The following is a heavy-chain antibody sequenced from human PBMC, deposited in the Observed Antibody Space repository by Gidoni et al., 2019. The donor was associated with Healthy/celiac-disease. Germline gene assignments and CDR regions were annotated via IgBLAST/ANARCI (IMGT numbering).Heavy chain of an antibody. Sequence: QVQLVESGGGVVQPGRSLRLSCAASGFTFSSYGMHWVRQAPGKGLEWVAVISDDGSNKYYADSVKGRFTISRDNSKNTLYLQMNSLRAEDTAVYYCAKAGGGYYDFWSGYSDPYYYYMDVWGKGTTVTVSS. CDR3: AKAGGGYYDFWSGYSDPYYYYMDV. CDR2: ISDDGSNK. V-gene: IGHV3-30*18. CDR1: GFTFSSYG. J-gene: IGHJ6*03. D-gene: IGHD3-3*01.